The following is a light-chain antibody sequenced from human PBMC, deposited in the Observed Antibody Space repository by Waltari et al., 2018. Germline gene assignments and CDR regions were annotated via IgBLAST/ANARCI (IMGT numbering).Light chain of an antibody. CDR1: SSDVGSYTF. Sequence: QSALTQPASVSGSPGLSITISCTGPSSDVGSYTFVSWYQQHPGKAPKLMIYDVTKRPSGVSNRFSGSKSGNTASLTISGLQAGDEADYYCCSYASTTWVFGGGTRLTVL. CDR3: CSYASTTWV. CDR2: DVT. J-gene: IGLJ3*02. V-gene: IGLV2-23*02.